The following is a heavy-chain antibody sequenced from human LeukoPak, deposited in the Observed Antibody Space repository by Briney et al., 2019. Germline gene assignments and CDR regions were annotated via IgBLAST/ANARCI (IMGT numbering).Heavy chain of an antibody. J-gene: IGHJ4*02. Sequence: SETLSLTCAVSGVSISSGGYSWRWIRQPPGKGLEWIGYIYHSGSTYYNPSLKSRVTISVDRSKNQFSLKLSSVTAADTAVYYCARGAAGYSYGWGQGTLVTVSS. V-gene: IGHV4-30-2*01. CDR2: IYHSGST. D-gene: IGHD5-18*01. CDR3: ARGAAGYSYG. CDR1: GVSISSGGYS.